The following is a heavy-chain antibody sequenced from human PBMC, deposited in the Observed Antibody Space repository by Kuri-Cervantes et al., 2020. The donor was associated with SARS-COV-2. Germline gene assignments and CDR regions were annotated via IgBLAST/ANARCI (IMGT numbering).Heavy chain of an antibody. J-gene: IGHJ4*02. V-gene: IGHV3-49*04. CDR1: GFTFSSYS. CDR2: IRSKAYGGTT. D-gene: IGHD3-3*01. Sequence: GESLKISCAASGFTFSSYSMNWVRQAPGKGLEWVGFIRSKAYGGTTEYAASVKGRFTISRDDSKSIAYLQMNSLKTEDTAVYYCTRGDFWSGFAPYWGQGTLVTVSS. CDR3: TRGDFWSGFAPY.